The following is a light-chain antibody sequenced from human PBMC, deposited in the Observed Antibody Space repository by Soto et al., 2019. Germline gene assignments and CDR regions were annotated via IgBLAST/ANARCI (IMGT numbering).Light chain of an antibody. Sequence: EIVLTQSPATLSLSPGERATLSCRASQSVDSYLAWYQQKPGQAPRLLIYDASNRATGIPARFSGSGSGPDFTLTISSLDPEDFAVYYCQQRGNWPPTFGQGTKVEIK. CDR3: QQRGNWPPT. J-gene: IGKJ1*01. CDR2: DAS. V-gene: IGKV3-11*01. CDR1: QSVDSY.